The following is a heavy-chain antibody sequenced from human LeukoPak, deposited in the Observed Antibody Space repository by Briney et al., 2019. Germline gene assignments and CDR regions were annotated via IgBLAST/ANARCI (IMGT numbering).Heavy chain of an antibody. D-gene: IGHD6-6*01. CDR2: ISYSGNT. CDR3: ARGRTYRSSSWFDP. J-gene: IGHJ5*02. V-gene: IGHV4-59*01. CDR1: GGSISNYY. Sequence: PSATLSLTCTVSGGSISNYYWSWIRQPPGKGLEWIGYISYSGNTNYNPSLKSRVTISVDTSKNQFSLKLSSVTAADTAVYYCARGRTYRSSSWFDPWGQGTLVTVSS.